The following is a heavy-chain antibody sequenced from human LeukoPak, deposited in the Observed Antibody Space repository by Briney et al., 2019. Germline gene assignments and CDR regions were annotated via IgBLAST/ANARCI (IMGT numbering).Heavy chain of an antibody. D-gene: IGHD3-10*01. CDR1: GGPFSGYY. V-gene: IGHV4-34*01. CDR3: ARSEIWFGEFIFDY. J-gene: IGHJ4*02. Sequence: SETLSLTCAVYGGPFSGYYWSWIRQPPGKGLEWIGEINHSGSTNYNPSLKSRVTISVDTSKNQFSLKLSSVTAADTAVYYCARSEIWFGEFIFDYWGQGTLVTVSS. CDR2: INHSGST.